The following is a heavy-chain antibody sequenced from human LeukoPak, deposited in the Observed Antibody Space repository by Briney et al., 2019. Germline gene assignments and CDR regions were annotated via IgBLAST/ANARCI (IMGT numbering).Heavy chain of an antibody. CDR3: AKGRGIQPRGLSDY. CDR1: GFTFSSYG. CDR2: ISGSGGST. V-gene: IGHV3-23*01. D-gene: IGHD5-18*01. J-gene: IGHJ4*02. Sequence: GGTLRLSCAASGFTFSSYGMSWVRQAPGKGLEWVSAISGSGGSTYYADSVKGRFTISRDNAKNSLFLQMNSLRAEDTAVYYCAKGRGIQPRGLSDYWGQGTLVTVSS.